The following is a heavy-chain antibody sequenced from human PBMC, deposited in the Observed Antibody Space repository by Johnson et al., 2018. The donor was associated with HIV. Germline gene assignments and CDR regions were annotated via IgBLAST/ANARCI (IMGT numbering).Heavy chain of an antibody. Sequence: QMQLVESGGGVVEPERSLRLSCAASEFSFSTYAMRWVRQAPGKGLEGVAVISDDGTNTDYADAVKGRFTISRDNSKNPLYLQMHSLRAGDTAVYYCVRDGNYYDRSGYRVDAFDVWGQGTMVTVSS. V-gene: IGHV3-30-3*01. CDR3: VRDGNYYDRSGYRVDAFDV. CDR1: EFSFSTYA. CDR2: ISDDGTNT. D-gene: IGHD3-22*01. J-gene: IGHJ3*01.